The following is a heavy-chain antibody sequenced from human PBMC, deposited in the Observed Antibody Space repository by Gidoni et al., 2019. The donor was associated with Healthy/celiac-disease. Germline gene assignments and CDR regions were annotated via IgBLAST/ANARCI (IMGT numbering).Heavy chain of an antibody. CDR1: GFTFSSYS. D-gene: IGHD3-10*01. CDR2: ISSSSSTI. Sequence: EVQLVESGGGLVQPGGSLRLSCAASGFTFSSYSMNWFRQAPGKGLEWVSYISSSSSTIYYADSVKGRFTISRDNAKNSLYLQMNSLRDEDTAVYYCARDPRLWFGDPDGYYFDYWGQGTLVTVSS. J-gene: IGHJ4*02. V-gene: IGHV3-48*02. CDR3: ARDPRLWFGDPDGYYFDY.